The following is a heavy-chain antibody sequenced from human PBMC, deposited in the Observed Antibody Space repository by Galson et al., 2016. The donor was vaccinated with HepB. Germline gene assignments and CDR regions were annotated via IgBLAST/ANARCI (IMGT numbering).Heavy chain of an antibody. CDR2: IYSGGRT. Sequence: SLRLSCAASGFTVSSNYMSWVRQAPGKGLEWVSVIYSGGRTNYADSVRGRFTISRDNSKNTLSLQMNSLRAEDTAVYYCARDGPNWGKDLDYWGQGTQVTVSA. CDR3: ARDGPNWGKDLDY. CDR1: GFTVSSNY. D-gene: IGHD7-27*01. V-gene: IGHV3-53*01. J-gene: IGHJ4*02.